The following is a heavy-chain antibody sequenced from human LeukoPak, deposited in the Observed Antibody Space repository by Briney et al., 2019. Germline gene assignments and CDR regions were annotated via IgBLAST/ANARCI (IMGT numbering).Heavy chain of an antibody. CDR2: IYHSGST. CDR1: GGSISSGGYS. V-gene: IGHV4-30-2*01. D-gene: IGHD1-14*01. CDR3: ARSNHPRYYFDY. J-gene: IGHJ4*02. Sequence: SQTLSLTCAVSGGSISSGGYSWSWIRQPPGKGMEWIGYIYHSGSTYYNPSLKSRVTISVDRSKNQFSLKLSSVTAADTAVYYCARSNHPRYYFDYWGQGTLVTVSS.